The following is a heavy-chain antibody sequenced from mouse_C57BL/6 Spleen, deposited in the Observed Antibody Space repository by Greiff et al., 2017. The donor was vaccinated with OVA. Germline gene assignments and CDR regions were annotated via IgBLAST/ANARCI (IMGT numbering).Heavy chain of an antibody. J-gene: IGHJ4*01. V-gene: IGHV1-26*01. CDR1: GYTFTDYY. Sequence: EVQLQQSGPELVKPGASVKISCKASGYTFTDYYMNWVKQSHGKSLEWIGDINPNNGGTSYNQKFKGKATLTVDKSSSTAYMELRSLTSEDSAVYYCASLYYGSSPHAMDYWGQGTSVTVSS. CDR3: ASLYYGSSPHAMDY. D-gene: IGHD1-1*01. CDR2: INPNNGGT.